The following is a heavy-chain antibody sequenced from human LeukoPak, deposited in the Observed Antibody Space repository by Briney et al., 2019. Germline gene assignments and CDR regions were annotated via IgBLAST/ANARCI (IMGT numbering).Heavy chain of an antibody. CDR1: GFTFSSYA. CDR3: AREGDYYDSSGYGLVY. Sequence: GGSLRLSCAASGFTFSSYAMHWVRQAPGKGLEWVAVISYDGSNKYYADSVKGRFTTSRDNSKNTLYLQMNSLRAEDTAVYYCAREGDYYDSSGYGLVYWGQGTLVTVSS. V-gene: IGHV3-30-3*01. CDR2: ISYDGSNK. D-gene: IGHD3-22*01. J-gene: IGHJ4*02.